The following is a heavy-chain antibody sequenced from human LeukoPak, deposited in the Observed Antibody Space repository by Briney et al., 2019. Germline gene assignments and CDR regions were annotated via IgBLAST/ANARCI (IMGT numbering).Heavy chain of an antibody. J-gene: IGHJ4*02. CDR3: ATRYYYDSSGYYRPLDY. CDR2: FDPEDGET. V-gene: IGHV1-24*01. D-gene: IGHD3-22*01. Sequence: ASVKVSCKVSGYXLTELSIHWVRQAPGKGLEWMGGFDPEDGETIYAQKFQGRVTMTEDTSTDTAYMELSSLRSEDTAVYYCATRYYYDSSGYYRPLDYWGQGTLVTVSS. CDR1: GYXLTELS.